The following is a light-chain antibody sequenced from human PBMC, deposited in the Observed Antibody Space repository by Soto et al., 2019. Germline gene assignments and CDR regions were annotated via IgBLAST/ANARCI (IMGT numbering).Light chain of an antibody. CDR2: EVT. CDR1: SSDIGSYDY. V-gene: IGLV2-14*01. Sequence: QSVLTQPASVSGSPGQSITISCTGTSSDIGSYDYVSWYQQHPGKAPNLIIYEVTDRPSGVSNLFSGSKSGNTASLTISGLQDEDEADYYCSSFTSTSTRLFGSGTKLTVL. J-gene: IGLJ1*01. CDR3: SSFTSTSTRL.